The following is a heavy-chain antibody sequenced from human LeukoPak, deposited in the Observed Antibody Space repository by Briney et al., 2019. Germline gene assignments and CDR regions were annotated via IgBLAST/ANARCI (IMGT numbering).Heavy chain of an antibody. V-gene: IGHV1-69*13. Sequence: ASVKVSCKASGGTFSSYAISWVRQAPGQGLEWMGGIIPIFGTANYAQKFQGRVTITADESTSTAYMELSRLRSEDTAVYYCARKSYYDSSGYYSGWFDPWGQGTLVTVSS. D-gene: IGHD3-22*01. CDR2: IIPIFGTA. CDR1: GGTFSSYA. CDR3: ARKSYYDSSGYYSGWFDP. J-gene: IGHJ5*02.